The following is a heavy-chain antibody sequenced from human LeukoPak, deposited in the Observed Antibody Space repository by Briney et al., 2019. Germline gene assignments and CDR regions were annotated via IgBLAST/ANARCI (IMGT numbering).Heavy chain of an antibody. CDR3: ARAGFGVVMSHFDY. CDR1: GGSISSYY. CDR2: IYYSGST. D-gene: IGHD3-3*01. Sequence: SETLSLTCTVSGGSISSYYWSWLRQPPGKGLEWIGYIYYSGSTNYNPSLKSRVTISVDTSKNQFSLKLSSVTAADTAVYYCARAGFGVVMSHFDYWGQGTLVTVSS. J-gene: IGHJ4*02. V-gene: IGHV4-59*01.